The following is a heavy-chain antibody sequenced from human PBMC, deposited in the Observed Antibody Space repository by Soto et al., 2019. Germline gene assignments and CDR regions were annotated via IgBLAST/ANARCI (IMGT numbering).Heavy chain of an antibody. CDR3: ARVPHPNYYYGMDV. Sequence: ASVKVSCKVSGYTLTELSMHWVRQAPGKGLEWMGGFDPEDGSTSYAQKFQGRVTMTRDTSTSTVYMELSSLRSEDTAVYYCARVPHPNYYYGMDVWGQGTTVTVSS. CDR2: FDPEDGST. J-gene: IGHJ6*02. V-gene: IGHV1-24*01. CDR1: GYTLTELS.